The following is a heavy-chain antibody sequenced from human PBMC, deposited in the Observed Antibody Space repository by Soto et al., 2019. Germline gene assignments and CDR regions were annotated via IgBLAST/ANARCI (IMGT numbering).Heavy chain of an antibody. Sequence: DVQLVESGGGLIQPGRSLRLSCAASGFTFDDYVMHWVRQAPGKGLEWVSGITWNGGSIGYADSVNGRFTISRDNAKNSLYLPMNSLSSEDTALYYCARDRVTTAHDAFDIWGQGTMVTVSS. CDR1: GFTFDDYV. J-gene: IGHJ3*02. CDR2: ITWNGGSI. D-gene: IGHD4-17*01. CDR3: ARDRVTTAHDAFDI. V-gene: IGHV3-9*01.